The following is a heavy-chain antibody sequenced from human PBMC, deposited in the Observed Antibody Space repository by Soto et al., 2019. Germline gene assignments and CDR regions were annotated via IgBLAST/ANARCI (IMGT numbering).Heavy chain of an antibody. CDR2: IYYSGST. J-gene: IGHJ6*02. CDR3: ARGGRDYDYVWGSQGKYYYYYGMDV. Sequence: SETLSLTCTVSGGSISSYYWSWIRQPPGKGLEWIGYIYYSGSTNYNPSLKSRVTISVDTAKNQVSLKLSSVTAADTAVYYCARGGRDYDYVWGSQGKYYYYYGMDVWGQGTTVTVSS. D-gene: IGHD3-16*01. V-gene: IGHV4-59*01. CDR1: GGSISSYY.